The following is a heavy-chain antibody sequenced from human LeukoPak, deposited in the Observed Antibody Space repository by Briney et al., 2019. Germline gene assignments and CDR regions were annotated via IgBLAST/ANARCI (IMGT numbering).Heavy chain of an antibody. Sequence: SETLSLTCTVSGGSISSGSYYWSWIRQPAGKGLEWIGRIYTSGSTNYNPSLKSRVTISVDTSKNQFSLKLSSVTAADTAVYYCARLNGAADYWGQGTLVTVSS. V-gene: IGHV4-61*02. J-gene: IGHJ4*02. CDR1: GGSISSGSYY. CDR3: ARLNGAADY. D-gene: IGHD4-17*01. CDR2: IYTSGST.